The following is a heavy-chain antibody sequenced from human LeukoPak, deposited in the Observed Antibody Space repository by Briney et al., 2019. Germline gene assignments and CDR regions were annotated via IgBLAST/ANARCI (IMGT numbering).Heavy chain of an antibody. J-gene: IGHJ4*02. CDR2: ISRGGDVT. V-gene: IGHV3-23*01. CDR3: AARPGEVAVPYDY. D-gene: IGHD2-15*01. CDR1: GFTFSTYA. Sequence: GGSLRLSCAASGFTFSTYAMTWVRQAPGKGLEWVSLISRGGDVTYYADSVKGRFTISKDSSKNTLYLQMHSLRAEDTAVYYCAARPGEVAVPYDYWGQGTLVTVSS.